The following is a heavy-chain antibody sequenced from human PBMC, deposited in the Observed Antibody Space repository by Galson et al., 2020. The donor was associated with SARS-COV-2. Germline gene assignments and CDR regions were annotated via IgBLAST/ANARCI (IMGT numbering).Heavy chain of an antibody. CDR3: ARAVAGEWYFDL. V-gene: IGHV3-33*01. CDR1: GFTFSSYG. Sequence: QLGESLKISCAASGFTFSSYGMHWVRQAPGKGLEWVAVIWYDGSNKYYADSVKGRFTISRDNSKNTLYLQMNSLRAEDTAVYYCARAVAGEWYFDLWGRGTLVTVSS. CDR2: IWYDGSNK. D-gene: IGHD6-19*01. J-gene: IGHJ2*01.